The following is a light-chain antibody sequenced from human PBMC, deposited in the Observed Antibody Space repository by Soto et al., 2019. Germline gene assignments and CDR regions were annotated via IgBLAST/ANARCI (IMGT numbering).Light chain of an antibody. CDR2: AAS. CDR1: QNINNY. Sequence: DIQVTQSPSSLSASVGDRVTITCRASQNINNYLNWYQQKPGKAPKLLIYAASSLQSGVPSRFSGSGSGTDFTLTISSLQPEDFATYYCQQSFSTPWTFGQGTKVEMK. V-gene: IGKV1-39*01. CDR3: QQSFSTPWT. J-gene: IGKJ1*01.